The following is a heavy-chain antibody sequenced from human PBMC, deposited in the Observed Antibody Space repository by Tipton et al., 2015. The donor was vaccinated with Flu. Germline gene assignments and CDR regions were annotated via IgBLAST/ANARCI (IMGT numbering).Heavy chain of an antibody. CDR3: ARGTGYSTTYFDS. CDR2: IFRTGST. Sequence: TLSLTCTISGDSISSRYYWGWIRQPPGKGLEWIGNIFRTGSTYHNPSLKSRVTMSVDTSKNQFSLRLNSVTAADTAVYYCARGTGYSTTYFDSWGRGTLVTVSS. CDR1: GDSISSRYY. V-gene: IGHV4-38-2*02. J-gene: IGHJ4*02. D-gene: IGHD2-15*01.